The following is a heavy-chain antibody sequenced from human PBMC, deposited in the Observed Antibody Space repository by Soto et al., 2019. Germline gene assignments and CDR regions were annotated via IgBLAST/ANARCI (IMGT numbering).Heavy chain of an antibody. CDR2: TTGSGANK. V-gene: IGHV3-23*01. CDR3: AKDGDFGEDGPAEYFEH. Sequence: EVNLLESGGGLVQPGESLRISCVGSGFTFKNYAMTWVRQAPGKGLEWVSGTTGSGANKHYADSVRGRFTISRDNSKKTLYLEMRSQRVEDTAVYYCAKDGDFGEDGPAEYFEHWGQGTLVTVSS. J-gene: IGHJ1*01. D-gene: IGHD4-17*01. CDR1: GFTFKNYA.